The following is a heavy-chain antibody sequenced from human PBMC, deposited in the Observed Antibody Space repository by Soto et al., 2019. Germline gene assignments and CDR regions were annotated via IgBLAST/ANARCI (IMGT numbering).Heavy chain of an antibody. Sequence: QVQLQESGPGLVKPSQTLSLTCTVSGGSISSGGYYWSWIREHPGKGLEWIGYIYYSGSTYYNPSLKSRVTIALDTSKNQFSLKLSSVTAADTAVYYCARDWNYGGSSGGSTAFDIWGQGTMVTVSS. J-gene: IGHJ3*02. CDR1: GGSISSGGYY. D-gene: IGHD1-7*01. CDR2: IYYSGST. V-gene: IGHV4-31*03. CDR3: ARDWNYGGSSGGSTAFDI.